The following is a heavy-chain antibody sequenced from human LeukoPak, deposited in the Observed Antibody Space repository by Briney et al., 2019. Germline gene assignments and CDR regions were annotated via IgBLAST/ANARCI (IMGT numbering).Heavy chain of an antibody. CDR3: ARDPVSPVPAARRPWFDP. V-gene: IGHV1-18*01. CDR2: ISAYNGNT. J-gene: IGHJ5*02. CDR1: GYTFTSYG. Sequence: ASVKVSCKASGYTFTSYGISWVRQAPGQGLEWMGWISAYNGNTNYAQKLQGRVTMTTDTSTSTAYMELRSLRSDDTAVYYCARDPVSPVPAARRPWFDPWGQGTLVTVSS. D-gene: IGHD2-2*01.